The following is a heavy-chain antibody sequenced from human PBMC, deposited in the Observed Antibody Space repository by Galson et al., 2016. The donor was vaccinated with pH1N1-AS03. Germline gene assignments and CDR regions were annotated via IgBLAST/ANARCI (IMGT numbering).Heavy chain of an antibody. CDR3: ARALRGEYVGSNGRFYLTEAFEI. D-gene: IGHD2-8*01. Sequence: SVKVSCKASGGSFSDFGLNWVRQAPGQGLEWMGRIIPISGMTDYAKKFQDRVTIIADKSTTTAYMEVSSLRSEDTAVYFCARALRGEYVGSNGRFYLTEAFEIWGQGTKVTVSS. V-gene: IGHV1-69*04. CDR1: GGSFSDFG. J-gene: IGHJ3*02. CDR2: IIPISGMT.